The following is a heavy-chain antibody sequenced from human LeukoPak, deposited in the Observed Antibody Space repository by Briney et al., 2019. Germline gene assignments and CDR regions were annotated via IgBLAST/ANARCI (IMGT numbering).Heavy chain of an antibody. D-gene: IGHD4-17*01. Sequence: SETLSLTCTVSGGSISSYYWSWIRQPPGKGLEWIGYIYYSGSTNYNPSLKSRVTISVDTSKNQFSLKLSSVTAADTAVYYCARDQGYGDYVGVNWFDPWGQGTLVTVSS. CDR2: IYYSGST. CDR1: GGSISSYY. CDR3: ARDQGYGDYVGVNWFDP. V-gene: IGHV4-59*01. J-gene: IGHJ5*02.